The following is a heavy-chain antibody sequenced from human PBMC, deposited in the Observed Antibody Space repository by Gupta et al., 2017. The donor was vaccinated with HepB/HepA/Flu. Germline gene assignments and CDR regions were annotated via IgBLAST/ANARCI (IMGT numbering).Heavy chain of an antibody. J-gene: IGHJ4*02. Sequence: EVQLVESGGVVVQPGGSLRLSCAASGFSFDDYAMHWVRQAPGKGLEWISLISWDGDRSDYADSVKDRFTISRDNSKNSLYLQMNSLRTEDTALYYCAKEALVPSGLYSLRVLDSWGQGTLVIVSS. D-gene: IGHD6-19*01. V-gene: IGHV3-43D*04. CDR2: ISWDGDRS. CDR1: GFSFDDYA. CDR3: AKEALVPSGLYSLRVLDS.